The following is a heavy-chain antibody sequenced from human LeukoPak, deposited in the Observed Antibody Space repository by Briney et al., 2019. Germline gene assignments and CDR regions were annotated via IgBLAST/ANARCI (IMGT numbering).Heavy chain of an antibody. CDR3: ARLSTTPAH. V-gene: IGHV4-34*01. D-gene: IGHD1-1*01. CDR1: GGSFSGYY. J-gene: IGHJ4*02. Sequence: SETLSLTCAVYGGSFSGYYWSWIRQPPGKGLEWIGEINHSGSTNYNPSLKSRVTISVDTSKNQFSLKLSSVTAADTAVYYCARLSTTPAHGAQEPLVPVP. CDR2: INHSGST.